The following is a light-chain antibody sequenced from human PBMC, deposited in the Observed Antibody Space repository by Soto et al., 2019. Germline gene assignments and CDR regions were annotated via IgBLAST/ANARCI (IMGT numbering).Light chain of an antibody. CDR2: AAS. J-gene: IGKJ3*01. Sequence: DIQLTQSPSFLSASIGDRVTITCRASQGISNYLAWYQQKPGNAPKLLIFAASTLQSGVPSRFSGSGSGTEFPLTIRSLQPEDFATYCCQQGNSSPFTFGPGTKVDIK. V-gene: IGKV1-9*01. CDR1: QGISNY. CDR3: QQGNSSPFT.